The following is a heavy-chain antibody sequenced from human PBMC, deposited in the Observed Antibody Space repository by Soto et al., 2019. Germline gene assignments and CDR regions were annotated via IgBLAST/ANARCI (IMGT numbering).Heavy chain of an antibody. Sequence: QVQLVQSGVEVKKPGSSVKVSCKASGGTFNSYAVSWVRQAPGQGLEWMGGIIPIFGTANYAQKFQDRVTITADESTSTAYMELSSLRSEDTAVYYCTNGYYGSGPHRHYYSGMDVWGQGTTVTVSS. CDR2: IIPIFGTA. V-gene: IGHV1-69*01. J-gene: IGHJ6*02. D-gene: IGHD3-10*01. CDR1: GGTFNSYA. CDR3: TNGYYGSGPHRHYYSGMDV.